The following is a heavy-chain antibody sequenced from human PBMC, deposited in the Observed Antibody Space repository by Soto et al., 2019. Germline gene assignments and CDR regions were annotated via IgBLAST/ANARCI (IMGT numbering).Heavy chain of an antibody. CDR2: ITYSGNDY. V-gene: IGHV3-30*18. D-gene: IGHD6-6*01. J-gene: IGHJ4*02. Sequence: QVQLVESGGGVVQPGRSLRLSCAAFGFTFSNYGIHWVRQAPGKGLEWVAVITYSGNDYHYADSVKGRFTISRDNSKNTLYLQMTSLRAEVTTVYYCAKDPTSSSSDYYFDYWGQGTLVTVSS. CDR1: GFTFSNYG. CDR3: AKDPTSSSSDYYFDY.